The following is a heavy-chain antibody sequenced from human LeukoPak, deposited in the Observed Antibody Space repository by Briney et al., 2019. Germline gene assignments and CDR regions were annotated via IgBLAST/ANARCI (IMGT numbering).Heavy chain of an antibody. Sequence: GASLRLSCAASGFTFSTYDMHWVRQTPGKGLEWVSAIDTAGGTYYPDSVKGRFTISRENAKNSFYLQMNSLRAGDTAVYYCAREGFCGGDCPGYFDLWGRGTLVTVSS. CDR2: IDTAGGT. D-gene: IGHD2-21*02. J-gene: IGHJ2*01. CDR1: GFTFSTYD. V-gene: IGHV3-13*04. CDR3: AREGFCGGDCPGYFDL.